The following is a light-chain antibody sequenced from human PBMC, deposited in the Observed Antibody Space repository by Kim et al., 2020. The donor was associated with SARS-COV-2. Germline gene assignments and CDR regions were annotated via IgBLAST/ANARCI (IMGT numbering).Light chain of an antibody. CDR2: DAS. CDR3: LQHNSFPFT. J-gene: IGKJ4*01. Sequence: AAVGDKVTSTCRAIQGIRFDLGWYQQKPGKAPKGLIYDASNLQTVVTSRFSGSGSGTEFTLTISSLQPEDVATYYCLQHNSFPFTFGGETKVDIK. CDR1: QGIRFD. V-gene: IGKV1-17*01.